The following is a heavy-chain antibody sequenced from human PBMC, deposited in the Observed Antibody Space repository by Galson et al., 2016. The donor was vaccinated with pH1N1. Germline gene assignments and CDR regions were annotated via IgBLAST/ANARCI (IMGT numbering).Heavy chain of an antibody. CDR3: ARDHCSGGSCYSGFDP. CDR2: IYYGGKT. J-gene: IGHJ5*02. D-gene: IGHD2-15*01. V-gene: IGHV4-31*03. Sequence: TLSLTCTVSGGSMTSGHYYWSWIRQLPDKGLEWIGYIYYGGKTYSNPSLKSRLTISVDTSKNRFSLKLNSVTAADTAVYYCARDHCSGGSCYSGFDPWGQGILVTVSS. CDR1: GGSMTSGHYY.